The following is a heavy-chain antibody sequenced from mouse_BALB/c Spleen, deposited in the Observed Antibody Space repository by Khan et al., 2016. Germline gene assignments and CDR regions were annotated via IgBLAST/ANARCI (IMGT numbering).Heavy chain of an antibody. V-gene: IGHV9-3*02. J-gene: IGHJ3*01. CDR3: ARREGYPAWLAY. CDR1: GYTFTNYG. CDR2: INTNTGEP. Sequence: QIQLVQSGPELKKPGETVKISCKASGYTFTNYGMNWVKQAPGKGLKWMGWINTNTGEPTYAEEFKGRFAFSLETSANTAHLQINKLENEDMAIYFCARREGYPAWLAYWGQGTLVTVSA. D-gene: IGHD2-2*01.